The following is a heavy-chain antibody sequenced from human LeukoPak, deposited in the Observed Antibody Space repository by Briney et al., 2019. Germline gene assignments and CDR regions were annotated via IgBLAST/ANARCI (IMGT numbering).Heavy chain of an antibody. J-gene: IGHJ4*02. V-gene: IGHV3-7*01. D-gene: IGHD2-2*01. CDR1: GFTFSRYW. Sequence: GGSLRLSCAASGFTFSRYWMNWVRQAPGKGLEWVASIQEDGSEKSYVDSVKGRFTISRDNAKNSLYLQMNSLRAEDRDVYYCVSCGTTTGIIRFDHWGKGTLVTVSS. CDR3: VSCGTTTGIIRFDH. CDR2: IQEDGSEK.